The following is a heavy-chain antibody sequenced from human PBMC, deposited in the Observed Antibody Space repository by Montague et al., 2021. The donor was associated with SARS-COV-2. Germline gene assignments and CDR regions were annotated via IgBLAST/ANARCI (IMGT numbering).Heavy chain of an antibody. CDR2: TYDDRPI. J-gene: IGHJ1*01. Sequence: TLSLTCSVSGASIRGAYHWSWIRQHPGKDLEWIGHTYDDRPIYYNPSLRGRASISLATSENRFSLTLTSVTAAATALYYCAAYMIGAGGRGSWGQGALVTVSS. D-gene: IGHD3-22*01. CDR3: AAYMIGAGGRGS. CDR1: GASIRGAYH. V-gene: IGHV4-31*03.